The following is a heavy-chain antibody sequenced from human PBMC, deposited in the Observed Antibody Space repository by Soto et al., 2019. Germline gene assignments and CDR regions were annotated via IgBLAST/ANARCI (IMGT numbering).Heavy chain of an antibody. V-gene: IGHV4-30-2*01. CDR3: ARTQPVGGMDV. J-gene: IGHJ6*04. CDR2: IYHSGST. Sequence: PSETLSLTCAVSCGSISSGGYSWSWIRQPPGKGLEWIGYIYHSGSTYYNPSLKSRVTISVDRSKNQFSLKLSSVTAADTAVYYCARTQPVGGMDVWGKGTTVTVSS. CDR1: CGSISSGGYS. D-gene: IGHD6-6*01.